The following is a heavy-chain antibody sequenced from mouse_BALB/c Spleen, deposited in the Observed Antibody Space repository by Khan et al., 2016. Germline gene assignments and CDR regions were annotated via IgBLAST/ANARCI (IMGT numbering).Heavy chain of an antibody. D-gene: IGHD2-3*01. CDR2: ISYSGST. V-gene: IGHV3-8*02. CDR1: GDSITSGY. J-gene: IGHJ2*01. Sequence: EVQLQESGPSLVKPSQTLSLTCSVTGDSITSGYWNWIRKFPGNKLEYMGYISYSGSTYYNPSLISRISIIRATSKYKYYLQLNSVTTEDTATYCSATYDSNYFDHWGQGTTLSVSS. CDR3: ATYDSNYFDH.